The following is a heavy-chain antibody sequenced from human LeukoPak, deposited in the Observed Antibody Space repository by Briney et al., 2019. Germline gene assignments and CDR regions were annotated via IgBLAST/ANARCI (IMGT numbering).Heavy chain of an antibody. CDR3: VKRYCSGGTCYSAFDY. CDR1: GFSFSNNA. V-gene: IGHV3-23*01. Sequence: GGSLRLSCAASGFSFSNNAMSWVRQAPGNGLEWVSAIGTSGAGTYYADSLQGRFTISRDNSKNTLYLQMNSLRAEDTAAYYCVKRYCSGGTCYSAFDYWGHGTLVTVSS. D-gene: IGHD2-15*01. J-gene: IGHJ4*01. CDR2: IGTSGAGT.